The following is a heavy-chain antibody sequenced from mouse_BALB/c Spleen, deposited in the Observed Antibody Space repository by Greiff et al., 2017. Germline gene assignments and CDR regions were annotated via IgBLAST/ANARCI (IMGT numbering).Heavy chain of an antibody. D-gene: IGHD1-1*01. J-gene: IGHJ2*01. CDR1: GFTFSSYA. CDR2: ISSGGST. CDR3: ARDYYGSSHFDY. V-gene: IGHV5-6-5*01. Sequence: EVQVVESGGGLVKPGGSLKLSCAASGFTFSSYAMSWVRQTPEKRLEWVASISSGGSTYYPDSVNGRFTISRDNARNILYLQMSSLRSEDTAMYYCARDYYGSSHFDYWGQGTTLTVSS.